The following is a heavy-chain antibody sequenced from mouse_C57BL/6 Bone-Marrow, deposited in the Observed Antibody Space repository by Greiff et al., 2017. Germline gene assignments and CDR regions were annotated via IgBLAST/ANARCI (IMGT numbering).Heavy chain of an antibody. J-gene: IGHJ1*03. Sequence: DVQLVESGGGLVQPGGSLKLSCAASGFTFSDYRMAWVRQAPRKGPEWVAFISNLAYSIYYADPVTGRFTISRENAKNTLYLEMSSLRSEDTAMYYCARNTVVATDWYFDVWGTGTTVTVSS. CDR2: ISNLAYSI. CDR3: ARNTVVATDWYFDV. CDR1: GFTFSDYR. V-gene: IGHV5-15*01. D-gene: IGHD1-1*01.